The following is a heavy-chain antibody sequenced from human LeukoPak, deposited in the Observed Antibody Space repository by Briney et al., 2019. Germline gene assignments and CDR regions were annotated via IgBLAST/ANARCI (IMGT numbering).Heavy chain of an antibody. Sequence: SETLSLTCAVYGGSFSGYYWSWIRQPPGKGLEWIGEINHSGSTNYNPSLKNRVTISVDTSKNQFSLKLSSVTAADTAVYYCARRVIAVAGTVGYFDYWGQGTLVTVSS. CDR1: GGSFSGYY. D-gene: IGHD6-19*01. CDR2: INHSGST. CDR3: ARRVIAVAGTVGYFDY. J-gene: IGHJ4*02. V-gene: IGHV4-34*01.